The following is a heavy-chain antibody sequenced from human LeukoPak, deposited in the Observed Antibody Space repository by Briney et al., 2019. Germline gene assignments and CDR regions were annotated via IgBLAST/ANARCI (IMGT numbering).Heavy chain of an antibody. CDR3: ARDMAVAPYNWFDP. Sequence: PSETLSLTCIVSGGSISSYYWSWVRQPAGKGLEWIGLISSSGSTNYNPSLRSRVTMSIDTSKNQFSLTLTSVTAADTAVYYCARDMAVAPYNWFDPWGQGTLVTVSS. V-gene: IGHV4-4*07. J-gene: IGHJ5*02. CDR1: GGSISSYY. CDR2: ISSSGST. D-gene: IGHD6-19*01.